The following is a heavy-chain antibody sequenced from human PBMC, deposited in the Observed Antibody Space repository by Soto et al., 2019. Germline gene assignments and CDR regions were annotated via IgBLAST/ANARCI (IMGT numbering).Heavy chain of an antibody. D-gene: IGHD6-13*01. Sequence: QVQLVQSGAEVRKPGASVKVSCKASGYTFTTYAIHWVRQTPGQSLEWMGWIDTGNGNTKYSQPLQGRVTITRDTSATTAFLEMARLTSEDTALYFCARAKCTAQSSSWAFDFWGQGTLVTVSS. CDR2: IDTGNGNT. V-gene: IGHV1-3*04. CDR1: GYTFTTYA. CDR3: ARAKCTAQSSSWAFDF. J-gene: IGHJ4*02.